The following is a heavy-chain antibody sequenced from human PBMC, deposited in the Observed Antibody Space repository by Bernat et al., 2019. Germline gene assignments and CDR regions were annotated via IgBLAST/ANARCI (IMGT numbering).Heavy chain of an antibody. J-gene: IGHJ6*02. CDR2: ISYDGSNK. CDR1: GFTFSSYG. Sequence: QVQLVESGGGVVQPGRSLRLPCAASGFTFSSYGMHWVRQAPGKGLEWVAVISYDGSNKYYADSVKGRFTISRDNSKNTLYLQMNSLRAEDTAVYYCAKDGPEYSSSSGGMDVWGQGTTVTVSS. V-gene: IGHV3-30*18. D-gene: IGHD6-6*01. CDR3: AKDGPEYSSSSGGMDV.